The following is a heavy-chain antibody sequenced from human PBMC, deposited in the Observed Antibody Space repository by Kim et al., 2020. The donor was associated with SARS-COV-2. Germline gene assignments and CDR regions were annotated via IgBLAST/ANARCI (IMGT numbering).Heavy chain of an antibody. CDR2: LSSKGERYST. D-gene: IGHD5-18*01. Sequence: GGSLRLSCAASGFTFSDHYMDWVRQAPGKGLEWVCRLSSKGERYSTEYAATGQGSFTILRDDSKNSLHLEMHSLKTEAAAVYVCDRMGYRGSRRCLDY. J-gene: IGHJ4*01. CDR3: DRMGYRGSRRCLDY. V-gene: IGHV3-72*01. CDR1: GFTFSDHY.